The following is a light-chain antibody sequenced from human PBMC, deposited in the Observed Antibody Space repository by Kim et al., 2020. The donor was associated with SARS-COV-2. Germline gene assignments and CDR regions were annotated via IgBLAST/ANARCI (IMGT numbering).Light chain of an antibody. J-gene: IGLJ2*01. V-gene: IGLV3-19*01. CDR2: GKN. Sequence: VALGRKVRTTRQGDSVRSYYATWYQQKPGQAPILVIYGKNNRPAGIPDRFSGCSSGNTASLTITGTQAGDGADYYCTSRDSNDNVVFGGGTQLTVL. CDR3: TSRDSNDNVV. CDR1: SVRSYY.